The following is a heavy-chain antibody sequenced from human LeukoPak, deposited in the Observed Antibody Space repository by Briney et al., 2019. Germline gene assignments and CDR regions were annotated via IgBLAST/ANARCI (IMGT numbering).Heavy chain of an antibody. CDR3: ARDDGQGATDY. Sequence: ASVKASCKASGYTFTAYYMHWVRQAPGQGLEWMGWINPNSGGTNYAQKFQGRVTMTRDTSISTAYMELSRLTSDDTAVFYCARDDGQGATDYWGRGTLVTVSS. CDR1: GYTFTAYY. D-gene: IGHD1-26*01. J-gene: IGHJ4*02. V-gene: IGHV1-2*02. CDR2: INPNSGGT.